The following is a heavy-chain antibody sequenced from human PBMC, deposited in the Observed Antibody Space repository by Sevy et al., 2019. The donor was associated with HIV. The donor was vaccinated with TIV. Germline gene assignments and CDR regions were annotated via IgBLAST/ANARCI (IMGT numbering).Heavy chain of an antibody. CDR2: FFYSDSP. CDR3: ARGQNLDLAPFDY. CDR1: GDSINSGDYY. Sequence: SETLSLTCSVSGDSINSGDYYWNWIRQSPGKGLEWIGYFFYSDSPHYNPSLKGRVTISADMSENQVSLKLSSVTAADSAVYYCARGQNLDLAPFDYWGQGTLVTVSS. D-gene: IGHD5-12*01. J-gene: IGHJ4*02. V-gene: IGHV4-30-4*01.